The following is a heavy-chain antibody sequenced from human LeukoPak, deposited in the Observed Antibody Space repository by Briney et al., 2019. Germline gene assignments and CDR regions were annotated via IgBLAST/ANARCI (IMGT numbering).Heavy chain of an antibody. D-gene: IGHD2-2*01. J-gene: IGHJ4*02. CDR3: ARVGARYCSATSCYFDS. CDR2: IKQDGSEE. Sequence: GGSLRLSCAASGFTFNNYWMSWVRQAPGKGLEWVGNIKQDGSEEYYVDSVKGRFTISRDNAKNSLYLQMNSVRAEDSAVYYCARVGARYCSATSCYFDSWGQGTLVTVSS. V-gene: IGHV3-7*04. CDR1: GFTFNNYW.